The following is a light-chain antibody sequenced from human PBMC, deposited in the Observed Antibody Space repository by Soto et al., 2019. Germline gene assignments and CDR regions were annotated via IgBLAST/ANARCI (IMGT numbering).Light chain of an antibody. V-gene: IGLV1-40*01. Sequence: QSVLTQPPSVSAAPGQRVTISCTGSSSNIGAHYDVHWYQHLPGKAPKLLIYGNSNRPSGVPDRFSGSKSGTSASLAITGLQAEDEADYYCQSYDSSLSIHVVFGGGTKLTVL. CDR3: QSYDSSLSIHVV. J-gene: IGLJ2*01. CDR1: SSNIGAHYD. CDR2: GNS.